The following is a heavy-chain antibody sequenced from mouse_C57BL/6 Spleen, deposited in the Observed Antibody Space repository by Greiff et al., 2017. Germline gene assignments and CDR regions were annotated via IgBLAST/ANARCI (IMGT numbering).Heavy chain of an antibody. Sequence: EVQLVESGPELVKPGASVKMSCKASGYTFTDYNMHWVKQSHGKSLEWIGYINPNNGGTSYNQKFKGKATLTVNKSSSTAYMELRSLTSEDSAVYYCAREGAYYGNYYFDDWGQGTTLTVSS. D-gene: IGHD2-10*01. J-gene: IGHJ2*01. CDR1: GYTFTDYN. CDR2: INPNNGGT. CDR3: AREGAYYGNYYFDD. V-gene: IGHV1-22*01.